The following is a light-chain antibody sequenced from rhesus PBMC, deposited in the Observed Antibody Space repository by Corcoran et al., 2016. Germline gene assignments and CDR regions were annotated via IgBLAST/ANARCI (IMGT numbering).Light chain of an antibody. CDR1: QGIRSW. V-gene: IGKV1-22*01. Sequence: DIQMTQSPSSLSASVGDTVTITCRASQGIRSWLAWYQQKPGKAPKLLIYTASSLTSGVPSRFSGSGSGTDFTLTISSLQSEDFATYYCQQYSSRPLTCGGGTKVELK. CDR3: QQYSSRPLT. CDR2: TAS. J-gene: IGKJ4*01.